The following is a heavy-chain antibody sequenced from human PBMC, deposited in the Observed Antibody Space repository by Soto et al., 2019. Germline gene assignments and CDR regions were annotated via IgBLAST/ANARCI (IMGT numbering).Heavy chain of an antibody. J-gene: IGHJ4*02. D-gene: IGHD3-10*01. Sequence: PXDSLTISCKGSGYSFTSYWIGLVRQMPGKGLEWMGIIYPGDSDTRYSPSFQGQVTISADKSISTAYLQWSSLKASDTAMYYCARLSYYGSGSYYRPFDYWGQGTLVTVSS. CDR3: ARLSYYGSGSYYRPFDY. V-gene: IGHV5-51*01. CDR2: IYPGDSDT. CDR1: GYSFTSYW.